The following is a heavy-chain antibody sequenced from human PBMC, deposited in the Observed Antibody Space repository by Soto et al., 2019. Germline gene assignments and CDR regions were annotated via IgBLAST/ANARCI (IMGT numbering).Heavy chain of an antibody. J-gene: IGHJ6*02. CDR3: ARETTYDFWSGYYYYYGMDV. Sequence: EVQLVESGGGLVQPGGSLRLSCAASGFTFSSYEMNWVRQAPGKGLEWVSYISSSGSTIYYADSVKGRFTISRDNAKNSLYLQMNSLRAEDTAVYYCARETTYDFWSGYYYYYGMDVWGQGTTVTVSS. V-gene: IGHV3-48*03. CDR1: GFTFSSYE. CDR2: ISSSGSTI. D-gene: IGHD3-3*01.